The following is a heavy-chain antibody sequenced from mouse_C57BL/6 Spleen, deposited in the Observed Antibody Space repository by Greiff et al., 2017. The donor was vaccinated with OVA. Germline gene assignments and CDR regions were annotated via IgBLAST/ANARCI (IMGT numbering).Heavy chain of an antibody. D-gene: IGHD2-4*01. Sequence: QVQLQQPGAELVKPGASVKLSCKASGYTFTSYWMHWVKQRPGRGLEWIGRFDPNSGGTKYNEKFKSKATLTVDKPSSTAYMQLSSLTSEDSAVYYCARGGYYDYDEDFDYWGQGTTLTVSS. J-gene: IGHJ2*01. CDR2: FDPNSGGT. V-gene: IGHV1-72*01. CDR3: ARGGYYDYDEDFDY. CDR1: GYTFTSYW.